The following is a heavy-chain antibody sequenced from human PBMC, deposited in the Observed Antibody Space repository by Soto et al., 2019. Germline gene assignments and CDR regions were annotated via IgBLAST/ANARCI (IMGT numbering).Heavy chain of an antibody. Sequence: ASVNVSCKASGGTFISYSISWVRQAPGQGRAWMGIINPSRGSTSYAQKFQGRGTMTRDTSTRTVYMEMSSLRYEDTAVYYCARVMGIKLWPSFDYWGQGTMVTVSS. CDR1: GGTFISYS. V-gene: IGHV1-46*01. D-gene: IGHD5-18*01. CDR2: INPSRGST. CDR3: ARVMGIKLWPSFDY. J-gene: IGHJ4*02.